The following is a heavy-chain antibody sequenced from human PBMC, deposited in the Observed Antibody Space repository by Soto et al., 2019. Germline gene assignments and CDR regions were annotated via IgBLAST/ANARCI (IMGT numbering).Heavy chain of an antibody. Sequence: EVQLVESGGGVIQPGGSLRLSCAASGFNVSSHHMNWVRQAPGKGLEWVSVIYSGDTTYYAESVKGRFIISRDNSRNTLFLQMNTLRVEDTAVYYCARDRVYNGSYFFDYWGQGALVTVSS. V-gene: IGHV3-53*01. CDR1: GFNVSSHH. CDR3: ARDRVYNGSYFFDY. D-gene: IGHD1-26*01. J-gene: IGHJ4*02. CDR2: IYSGDTT.